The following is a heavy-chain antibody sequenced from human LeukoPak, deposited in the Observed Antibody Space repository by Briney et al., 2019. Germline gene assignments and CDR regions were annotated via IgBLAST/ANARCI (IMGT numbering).Heavy chain of an antibody. Sequence: SSEALSLTCTVSGGSISSGDYYWSWVRQPPRKGLSWIGYIYYSGSTYYNPSLKSRVTISVDTSKNQFSLKLSSVTAADTAVYYCAREVSRWPYYFDYWGQGTLVTVSS. D-gene: IGHD4-23*01. CDR2: IYYSGST. CDR1: GGSISSGDYY. V-gene: IGHV4-30-4*01. J-gene: IGHJ4*02. CDR3: AREVSRWPYYFDY.